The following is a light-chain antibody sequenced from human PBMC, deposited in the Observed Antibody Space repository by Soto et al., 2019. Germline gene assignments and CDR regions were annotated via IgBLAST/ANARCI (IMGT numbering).Light chain of an antibody. Sequence: DIVMTQSPDSLAVSLGERATINCKSSQSVLYSSNNKNYLAWYQQKPGQPPKLLIYWASTRESGVPDRFSGSGSGTDFTXTISSLQAEDVAVYYCQQYYSIPFTFGPGTKVDIK. CDR3: QQYYSIPFT. CDR1: QSVLYSSNNKNY. J-gene: IGKJ3*01. V-gene: IGKV4-1*01. CDR2: WAS.